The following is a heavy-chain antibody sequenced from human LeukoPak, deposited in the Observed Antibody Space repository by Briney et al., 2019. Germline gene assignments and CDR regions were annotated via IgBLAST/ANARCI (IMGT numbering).Heavy chain of an antibody. D-gene: IGHD3-9*01. J-gene: IGHJ6*02. CDR1: GGSISTYY. Sequence: SETLSLTCRVSGGSISTYYWSWIRQPAGKGLEWIGRVYRCGNTNYNPSLKSRVTMSVDTSKNQISLRLRSVTAADTAVYYCARDDFEYSVHYGMDVWGQGTTVTVSS. V-gene: IGHV4-4*07. CDR2: VYRCGNT. CDR3: ARDDFEYSVHYGMDV.